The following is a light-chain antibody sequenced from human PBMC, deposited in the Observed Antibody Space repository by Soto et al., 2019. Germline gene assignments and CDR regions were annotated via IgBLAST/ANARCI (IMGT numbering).Light chain of an antibody. J-gene: IGLJ1*01. CDR3: SSYTSSSTPYV. CDR1: SXDVGGYNY. Sequence: QSVLTQPASVSGSPGQSITIYCTGTSXDVGGYNYVSWYQQHPGKAPKLMIYEVSNRPSGVSNRFSGSKSGNTASLTISGLQAEDEADYYCSSYTSSSTPYVFGTGTKVTVL. CDR2: EVS. V-gene: IGLV2-14*01.